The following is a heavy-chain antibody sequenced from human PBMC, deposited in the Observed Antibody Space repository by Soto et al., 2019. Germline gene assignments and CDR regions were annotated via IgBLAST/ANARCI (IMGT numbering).Heavy chain of an antibody. CDR1: GFTFSSYA. J-gene: IGHJ4*02. V-gene: IGHV3-23*01. D-gene: IGHD3-3*01. Sequence: AGSLRLSCAASGFTFSSYAMSWVRQAPGKGLEWVSAISGSGGSTYYADSVKGRLTISRDNSKNTLYLQMNSLRAEDTAVYYCAKDLSYDFLGGPPVHDYWGQGTLVTVS. CDR3: AKDLSYDFLGGPPVHDY. CDR2: ISGSGGST.